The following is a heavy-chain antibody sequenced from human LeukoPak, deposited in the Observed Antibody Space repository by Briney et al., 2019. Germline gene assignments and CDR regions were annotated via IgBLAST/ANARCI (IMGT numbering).Heavy chain of an antibody. J-gene: IGHJ4*02. V-gene: IGHV1-69*05. CDR1: EGTFSNYA. D-gene: IGHD3-22*01. CDR3: ARDSGKTYYYDSSGYPPGVYFDY. Sequence: SVKVSCKASEGTFSNYAISWVRQAPGQGLEWMGGIIPIFGTANYAQKFQGRVTITTDESTSTAYMELSSLRSEDTAVYYCARDSGKTYYYDSSGYPPGVYFDYWGQGTLVTVSS. CDR2: IIPIFGTA.